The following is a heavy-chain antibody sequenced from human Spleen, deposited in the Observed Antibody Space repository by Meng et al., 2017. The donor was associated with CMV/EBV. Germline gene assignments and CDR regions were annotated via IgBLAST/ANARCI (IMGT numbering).Heavy chain of an antibody. D-gene: IGHD3-22*01. V-gene: IGHV4-34*01. J-gene: IGHJ4*02. CDR1: GGSFSGYY. CDR2: INHSGST. Sequence: QVQLQQWVAGLLKPSETLSLTCAVYGGSFSGYYWSWIRQPPGKGLEWIGEINHSGSTNYNPSLKSRVTISVDTSKNQFSLKLSSVTAADTAVYYCARGRSGYYGGPYFDYWGQGTLVTVSS. CDR3: ARGRSGYYGGPYFDY.